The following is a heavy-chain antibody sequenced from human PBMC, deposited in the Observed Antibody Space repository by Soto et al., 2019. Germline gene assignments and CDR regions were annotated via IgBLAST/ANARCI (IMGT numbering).Heavy chain of an antibody. J-gene: IGHJ4*02. CDR1: GFTFSSYA. Sequence: GSLRLSCAASGFTFSSYAMSWVRQAPGKGLEWVSAISGSGGSTYYADSVKGRFTISRDNSKNTLYLQMDSLRPDDTALYYCARDRLRLGELSLIGYFDYWGQGTLVTVSS. V-gene: IGHV3-23*01. CDR2: ISGSGGST. CDR3: ARDRLRLGELSLIGYFDY. D-gene: IGHD3-16*02.